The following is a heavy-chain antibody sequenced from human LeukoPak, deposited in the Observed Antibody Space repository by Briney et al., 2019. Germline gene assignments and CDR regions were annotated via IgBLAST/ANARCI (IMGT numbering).Heavy chain of an antibody. D-gene: IGHD6-13*01. CDR1: GFTFSSYA. Sequence: GGSLRLSCAASGFTFSSYAMSWVRQAPGKGLEWVSAISGSGGSTYYADSVKGRFTISRDNSKNTLYLQMNSLRAEDTAVYYCARDSRIAAAGNAYFDYWGQGTLVTVSS. CDR2: ISGSGGST. V-gene: IGHV3-23*01. J-gene: IGHJ4*02. CDR3: ARDSRIAAAGNAYFDY.